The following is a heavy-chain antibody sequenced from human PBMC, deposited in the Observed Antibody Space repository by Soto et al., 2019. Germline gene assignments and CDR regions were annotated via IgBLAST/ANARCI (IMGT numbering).Heavy chain of an antibody. Sequence: QITLKESGPTVVKPTQTLTLTCTFSGFSLSTSGVGVGWIRQPPGKALEWLALLYWDDDKRYSPSLKTRLTNNKDPPRNQVVLTMTNMDPVDTATYYCAFRQEYRGSWVSGWFDPWGQGTLVTVSS. CDR1: GFSLSTSGVG. V-gene: IGHV2-5*02. D-gene: IGHD6-13*01. CDR3: AFRQEYRGSWVSGWFDP. J-gene: IGHJ5*02. CDR2: LYWDDDK.